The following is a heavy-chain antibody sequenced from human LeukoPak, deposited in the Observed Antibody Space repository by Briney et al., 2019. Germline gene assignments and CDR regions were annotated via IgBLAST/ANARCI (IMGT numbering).Heavy chain of an antibody. D-gene: IGHD1-26*01. V-gene: IGHV4-59*01. CDR1: GGSISSYY. CDR3: ARAPSGSHRGYFDY. J-gene: IGHJ4*02. CDR2: IYYSGST. Sequence: SETLSLTCTVSGGSISSYYWSWIRQPPGKGLEWIGYIYYSGSTNYNPSLKSRVTISVDTSKNQFSLKLSSVTAADTAVYYCARAPSGSHRGYFDYWGQGTLVTVSS.